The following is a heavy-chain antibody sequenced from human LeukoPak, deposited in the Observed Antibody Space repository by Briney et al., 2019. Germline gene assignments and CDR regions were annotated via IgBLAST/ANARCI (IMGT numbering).Heavy chain of an antibody. D-gene: IGHD5-12*01. Sequence: SETLSLTCTVSGASINSYYWSWIRQPPGKGLEWIGYVHYTGITNYNPSLKSRLSMSVDTSKNQFSLKLSSVTAADTAVYYCARGGGYASPIGYWGQGALVTVSS. CDR2: VHYTGIT. CDR1: GASINSYY. V-gene: IGHV4-59*01. J-gene: IGHJ4*02. CDR3: ARGGGYASPIGY.